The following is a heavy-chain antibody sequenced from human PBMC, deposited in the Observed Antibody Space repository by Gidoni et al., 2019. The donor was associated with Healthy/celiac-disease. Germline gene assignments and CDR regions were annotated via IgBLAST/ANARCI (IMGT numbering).Heavy chain of an antibody. CDR1: GFPFSTSS. V-gene: IGHV3-21*01. CDR3: ARELGYCSSTSCREDY. CDR2: ISSSSSYI. Sequence: EVQLVESGGGLVKPGGPLSLSCAASGFPFSTSSMNRVRQAPGKGLEWVSSISSSSSYIYYADSVKGRFTISRDNAKNSLYLQMNSLRAEDTAVYYCARELGYCSSTSCREDYWGQGTLVTVSS. J-gene: IGHJ4*02. D-gene: IGHD2-2*01.